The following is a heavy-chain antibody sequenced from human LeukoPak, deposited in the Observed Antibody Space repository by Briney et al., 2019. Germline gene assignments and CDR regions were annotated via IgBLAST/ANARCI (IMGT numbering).Heavy chain of an antibody. V-gene: IGHV3-23*01. CDR1: GFTFSSYA. Sequence: PGGSLRLSCAASGFTFSSYAMSWVRQAPGKGLEWVSAISGSGGSTYYADSVKGRFTISRDNSKNTLYLQMNSLRAEDTAVYYCARSTIYSVPSFYDYWGQGTLVTVSS. CDR3: ARSTIYSVPSFYDY. J-gene: IGHJ4*02. CDR2: ISGSGGST. D-gene: IGHD4/OR15-4a*01.